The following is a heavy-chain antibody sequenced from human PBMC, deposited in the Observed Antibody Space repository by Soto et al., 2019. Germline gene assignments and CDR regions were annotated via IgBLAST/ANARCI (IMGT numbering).Heavy chain of an antibody. CDR2: IYDTESA. D-gene: IGHD6-6*01. CDR1: GGSISSGGYY. J-gene: IGHJ4*02. Sequence: SETLSLTCTVSGGSISSGGYYWSWIRQHPGKGLEWIGYIYDTESAYYNPSLKSRVSISMDTSENHFAMRLTSVTAADSAVYYCARASSSSSAADYWGQGLQVTVSS. CDR3: ARASSSSSAADY. V-gene: IGHV4-31*03.